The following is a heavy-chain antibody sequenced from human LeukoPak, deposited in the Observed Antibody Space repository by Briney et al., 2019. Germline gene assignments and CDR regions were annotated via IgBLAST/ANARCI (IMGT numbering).Heavy chain of an antibody. V-gene: IGHV3-7*01. J-gene: IGHJ4*02. Sequence: PGGSLRLSCAASGFTFSSYWMIWVRQAPGKGLEWVANIKQDGSEKYYVDSVKGRFTISRDNAKNSLYLQMNSLRAEDTAVYYCARDRHDYGDYFDYWGQGTLVTVSS. CDR1: GFTFSSYW. D-gene: IGHD4-17*01. CDR2: IKQDGSEK. CDR3: ARDRHDYGDYFDY.